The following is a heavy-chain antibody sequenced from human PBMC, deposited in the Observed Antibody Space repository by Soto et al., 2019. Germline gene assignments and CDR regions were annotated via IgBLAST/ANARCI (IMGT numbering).Heavy chain of an antibody. J-gene: IGHJ5*02. D-gene: IGHD3-10*01. Sequence: PSETLSLTGAVDDGSFSGYYWSWIRQPPGKGLEWIGEINHSGSTNYNPSLKSRVTISVDTSKNQFSLRLSSVTAADTAVYYCARGRKMVRGVIIPLQRNWFDPWGQGTLVTVSS. CDR2: INHSGST. CDR1: DGSFSGYY. V-gene: IGHV4-34*01. CDR3: ARGRKMVRGVIIPLQRNWFDP.